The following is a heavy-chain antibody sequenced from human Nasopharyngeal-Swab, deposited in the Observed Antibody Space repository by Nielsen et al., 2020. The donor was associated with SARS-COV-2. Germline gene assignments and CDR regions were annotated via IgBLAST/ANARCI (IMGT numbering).Heavy chain of an antibody. CDR1: GFTFSSYG. CDR2: IWYDGSNK. V-gene: IGHV3-30*19. CDR3: AGDGGGWFDP. Sequence: GESLKISCAASGFTFSSYGMHWVRQAPGKGLEWVAVIWYDGSNKYYADSVKGRFTISRDNSKNTLYLQMNSLRAEETAVYYCAGDGGGWFDPWGQGTLVTVSS. D-gene: IGHD2-15*01. J-gene: IGHJ5*02.